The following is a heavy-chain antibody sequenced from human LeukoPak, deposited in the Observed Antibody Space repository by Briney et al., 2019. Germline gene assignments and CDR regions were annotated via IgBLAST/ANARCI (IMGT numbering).Heavy chain of an antibody. CDR3: ASYSGQNDAFDI. D-gene: IGHD1-26*01. CDR1: GGSISSGAYS. Sequence: SETLSLTCTVSGGSISSGAYSWSWIRQHPGKGLEWIGYIYYSGSTYYNPSLKSRVTISVDTSKNQFSLKLSSVTAADTAVYYCASYSGQNDAFDIWGQRTMVTVSS. CDR2: IYYSGST. V-gene: IGHV4-31*03. J-gene: IGHJ3*02.